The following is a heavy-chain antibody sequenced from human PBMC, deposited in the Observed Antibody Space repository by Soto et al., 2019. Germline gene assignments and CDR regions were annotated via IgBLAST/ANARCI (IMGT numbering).Heavy chain of an antibody. J-gene: IGHJ4*02. CDR2: IIPIFGTA. D-gene: IGHD3-22*01. CDR1: GGTFSSYA. V-gene: IGHV1-69*13. Sequence: ASVKVSCKASGGTFSSYAISWVRQAPGQGLEWMGGIIPIFGTANYAQKFQGRVTITADESTSTAYMELSSLRSEDTAVYYCARKGYYDSSGYALRPGYFDYWGQGTLVTVSS. CDR3: ARKGYYDSSGYALRPGYFDY.